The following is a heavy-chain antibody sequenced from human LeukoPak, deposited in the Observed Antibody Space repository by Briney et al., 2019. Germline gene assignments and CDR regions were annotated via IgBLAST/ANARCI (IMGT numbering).Heavy chain of an antibody. CDR1: GGSISSYY. Sequence: SETLSLTCTVSGGSISSYYWSWIRQPPGRGLVWIGYIHYSGNTIYNPSLKSRVTISVDTSKNQFSLKLSSVTAADTAVYYCARVSWFPGTSYYYMDVWGKGTTVTVSS. CDR3: ARVSWFPGTSYYYMDV. D-gene: IGHD1-1*01. J-gene: IGHJ6*03. CDR2: IHYSGNT. V-gene: IGHV4-59*01.